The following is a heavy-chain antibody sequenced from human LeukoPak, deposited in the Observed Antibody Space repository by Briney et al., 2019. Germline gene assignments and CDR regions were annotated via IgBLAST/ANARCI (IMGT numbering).Heavy chain of an antibody. D-gene: IGHD3-22*01. CDR2: IRYDGSNK. J-gene: IGHJ4*02. CDR3: AKDFEYYYDSSGYGDY. Sequence: PGGSLRLSCAASGFTFSSYGMHWVRQAPGKGLEWVAFIRYDGSNKYYADSVKGRFTISRDNSKNTPYLQMNSLRAEDTAVYYCAKDFEYYYDSSGYGDYWGQGTLVTVSS. V-gene: IGHV3-30*02. CDR1: GFTFSSYG.